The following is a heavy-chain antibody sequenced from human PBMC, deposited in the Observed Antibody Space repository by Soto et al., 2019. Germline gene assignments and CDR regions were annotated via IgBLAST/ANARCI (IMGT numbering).Heavy chain of an antibody. CDR3: ARGGHATVTTKGWFDP. D-gene: IGHD4-17*01. CDR2: IIPIFGTA. CDR1: GGTFSSYA. J-gene: IGHJ5*02. Sequence: QVQLVQSGAEVKKPGSSVKVSCKASGGTFSSYAISWVRQAPGQGLEWMGGIIPIFGTANYAQKFQGRVTITADESTSTAYMEMSSLRSEDTAVYYCARGGHATVTTKGWFDPWGQGTLVTVSS. V-gene: IGHV1-69*01.